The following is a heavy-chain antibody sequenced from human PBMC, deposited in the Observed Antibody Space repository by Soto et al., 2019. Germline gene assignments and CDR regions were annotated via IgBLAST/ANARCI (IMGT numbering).Heavy chain of an antibody. D-gene: IGHD3-10*01. CDR2: IYHSGGA. V-gene: IGHV4-31*03. CDR3: ARDYYGAGSQYYYYGMEV. Sequence: QVHLQESGPGVVKPSQTMSLTCTVSGDSITSGGYYWSWLRQQPGKGLDWIGYIYHSGGASYNASLRGRAVISIDTSKNQFFLRMNAVTAADTATDYCARDYYGAGSQYYYYGMEVWGQGTTVTVSS. J-gene: IGHJ6*02. CDR1: GDSITSGGYY.